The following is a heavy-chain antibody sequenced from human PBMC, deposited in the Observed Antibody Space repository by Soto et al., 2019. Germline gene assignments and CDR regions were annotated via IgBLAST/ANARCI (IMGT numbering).Heavy chain of an antibody. CDR3: AKGVRYFDWLLPLDY. J-gene: IGHJ4*02. D-gene: IGHD3-9*01. CDR2: ISWNSGSI. V-gene: IGHV3-9*01. Sequence: PGGSLRLSCATSGFILSDCAMNWVRQAPGKGLEWVSGISWNSGSIGYADSVKGRFTISRDNAKNSLYLQMNSLRAEDTALYYCAKGVRYFDWLLPLDYWGQGTLVTVSS. CDR1: GFILSDCA.